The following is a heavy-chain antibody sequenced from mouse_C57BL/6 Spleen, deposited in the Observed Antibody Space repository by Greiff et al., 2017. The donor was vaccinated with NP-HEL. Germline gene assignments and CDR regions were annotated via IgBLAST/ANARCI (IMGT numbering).Heavy chain of an antibody. J-gene: IGHJ4*01. V-gene: IGHV1-18*01. D-gene: IGHD1-1*01. CDR3: ARSAYGSSYDAMDY. CDR1: GYTFTDYN. CDR2: INPNNGGT. Sequence: EVQLQQSGPELVKPGASVKIPCKASGYTFTDYNMDWVKQSHGKSLEWIGDINPNNGGTIYNQKFKGKATLTVDKSSSTAYMELRSLTSEDTAVYYCARSAYGSSYDAMDYWGQGTSVTVSS.